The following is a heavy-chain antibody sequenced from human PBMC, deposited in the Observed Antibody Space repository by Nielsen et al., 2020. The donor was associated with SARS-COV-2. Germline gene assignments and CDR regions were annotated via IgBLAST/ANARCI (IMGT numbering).Heavy chain of an antibody. J-gene: IGHJ6*02. V-gene: IGHV1-69*13. CDR3: ARDLWFGELLFYGMDV. Sequence: SVKVSCKASGYTFTSYDINWVRQAPGQGLEWMGGIIPIFGTANYAQKFQGRVTITADESTSTAYMELSSLRSEDTAVYYCARDLWFGELLFYGMDVWGQGTTVTVSS. D-gene: IGHD3-10*01. CDR2: IIPIFGTA. CDR1: GYTFTSYD.